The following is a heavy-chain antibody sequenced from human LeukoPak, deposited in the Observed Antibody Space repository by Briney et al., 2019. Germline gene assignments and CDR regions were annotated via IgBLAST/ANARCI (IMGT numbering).Heavy chain of an antibody. D-gene: IGHD5-18*01. CDR3: ARGGYSYVGYFDY. Sequence: PSETLSLTCTVSGGSISSGGYYWSWIRQHPGKGLEWTGYIYYSGSTYYNPSLKSRVTISVDTSKNQFSLKLSSVTAADTAVYYCARGGYSYVGYFDYWGQGALVTVSS. CDR2: IYYSGST. V-gene: IGHV4-31*03. CDR1: GGSISSGGYY. J-gene: IGHJ4*02.